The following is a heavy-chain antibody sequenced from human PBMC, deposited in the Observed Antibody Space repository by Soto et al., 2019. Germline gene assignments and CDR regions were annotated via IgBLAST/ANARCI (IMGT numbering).Heavy chain of an antibody. CDR1: GFSLSTRGVG. V-gene: IGHV2-5*02. J-gene: IGHJ4*02. CDR3: AHRPRGFTYFFDY. CDR2: LYWDDDE. Sequence: QITLNESGPTLVKPTQTLTLTCTFSGFSLSTRGVGVGWIRQPPGKALEWLALLYWDDDERYSPSLMSRLTITKDASKEQVFLTMNSMDPVDTDTYCCAHRPRGFTYFFDYWGQGTLVTVSS.